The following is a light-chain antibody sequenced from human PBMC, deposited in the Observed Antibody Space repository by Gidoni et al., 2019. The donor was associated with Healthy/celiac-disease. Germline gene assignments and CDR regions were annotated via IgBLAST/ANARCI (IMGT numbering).Light chain of an antibody. J-gene: IGLJ2*01. V-gene: IGLV3-1*01. CDR3: QAWDSSTVRV. Sequence: SYELTQPPSVSVSPGQTASITCSGDKLGDKYACWYQQKPGQSPVLVIYQDSKRPSGIPERFSGSNSGNTATLTISGTQAMDEADYYCQAWDSSTVRVFGGGTKLTVL. CDR1: KLGDKY. CDR2: QDS.